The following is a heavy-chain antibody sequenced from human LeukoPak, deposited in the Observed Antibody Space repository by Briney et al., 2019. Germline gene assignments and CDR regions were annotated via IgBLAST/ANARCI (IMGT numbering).Heavy chain of an antibody. J-gene: IGHJ5*02. V-gene: IGHV1-69*04. D-gene: IGHD3-16*01. CDR3: AREGRSGIIWFDP. CDR1: GGTFTSYT. CDR2: IIPILGIA. Sequence: SVKVSCKAAGGTFTSYTISWVRQAHGQGLEWMGRIIPILGIASYAQKFQGRVTITADKATSTAYMELSSLRSEDTAVYYCAREGRSGIIWFDPWGQGTLVTVSS.